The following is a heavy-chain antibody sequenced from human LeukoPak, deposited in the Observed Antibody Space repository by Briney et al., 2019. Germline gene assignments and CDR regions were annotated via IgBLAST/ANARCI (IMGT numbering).Heavy chain of an antibody. V-gene: IGHV3-48*03. CDR3: ARDPGYCSSTSCYGRYFDY. CDR2: ISSSGSTI. J-gene: IGHJ4*02. CDR1: GFTFRNYE. Sequence: PGGSLRLSCAASGFTFRNYEMNWVRQAPGKGLEWVSYISSSGSTIYYADSVKGRFTISRDNAKNSLYLQMNSLRAEDTAVYYCARDPGYCSSTSCYGRYFDYWGQGTLVTVSS. D-gene: IGHD2-2*03.